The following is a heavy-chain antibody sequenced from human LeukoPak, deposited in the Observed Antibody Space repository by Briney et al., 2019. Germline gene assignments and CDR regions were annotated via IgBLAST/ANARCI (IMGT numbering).Heavy chain of an antibody. CDR1: GFTISSFW. CDR3: ARDIMGATARGWFEP. V-gene: IGHV3-7*01. Sequence: PGGSLRLSCAASGFTISSFWMSWVRQAPGKGPEWLATIRYDAGTRYYADSMRGRFTISRDNAQNSLYLQMNSLRAEDTAVYYCARDIMGATARGWFEPWGQGTLVTVSS. D-gene: IGHD1-26*01. CDR2: IRYDAGTR. J-gene: IGHJ5*02.